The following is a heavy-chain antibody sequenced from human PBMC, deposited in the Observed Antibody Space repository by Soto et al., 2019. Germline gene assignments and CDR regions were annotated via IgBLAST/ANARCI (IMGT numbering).Heavy chain of an antibody. CDR1: GGSISSSNW. D-gene: IGHD2-2*01. J-gene: IGHJ4*02. Sequence: SETLSLTCAVSGGSISSSNWWSWVRQPPGKGLEWIGEIYHSGSTNYNPSLKSRVTISVDKSKNQFSLKLSSVTAADTAVYCARSSTSANYFDYWGQGTLVTVSS. CDR3: ARSSTSANYFDY. CDR2: IYHSGST. V-gene: IGHV4-4*02.